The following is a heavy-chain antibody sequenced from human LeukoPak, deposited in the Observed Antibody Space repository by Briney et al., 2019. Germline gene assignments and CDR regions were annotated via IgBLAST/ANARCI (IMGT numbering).Heavy chain of an antibody. J-gene: IGHJ4*02. CDR1: GYTFTSYG. Sequence: ASVKVSCKASGYTFTSYGISWVRQAPGQGLEWMGWISAYNGNTNYAQKLQGRVTMTTDTSTSTAYMELRSLRSDDTAVYSCARGNKEGYNSPPGVFDYWGQGILVTVSS. D-gene: IGHD5-24*01. CDR2: ISAYNGNT. CDR3: ARGNKEGYNSPPGVFDY. V-gene: IGHV1-18*01.